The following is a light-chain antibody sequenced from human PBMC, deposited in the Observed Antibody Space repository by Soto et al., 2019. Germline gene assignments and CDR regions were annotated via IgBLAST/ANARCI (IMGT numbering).Light chain of an antibody. Sequence: EIVLTQCPATLSLSPWEIATLSCRASQSVSSYLAWYQQKPGQAPRLLIYDASNRATGIPARFSGSGSGTDFTLTISSLEPEDFAVYYCQQYDTSPPWTFGQGTKVDFK. CDR1: QSVSSY. V-gene: IGKV3-11*01. CDR2: DAS. CDR3: QQYDTSPPWT. J-gene: IGKJ1*01.